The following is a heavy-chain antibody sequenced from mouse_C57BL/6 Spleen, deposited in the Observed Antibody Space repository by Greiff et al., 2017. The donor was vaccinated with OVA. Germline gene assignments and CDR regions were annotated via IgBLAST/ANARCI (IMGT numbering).Heavy chain of an antibody. D-gene: IGHD1-1*01. CDR3: ARHPHYYGSSYDWYFDV. J-gene: IGHJ1*03. V-gene: IGHV5-9*01. CDR1: GFTFSSYT. Sequence: EVKLVESGGGLVKPGGSLKLSCAASGFTFSSYTMSWVRQTPEKRLEWVATISGGGSNTYYPDSVKGRFTISRDNAKNTLYLQMSSLRSEDTALYYGARHPHYYGSSYDWYFDVWGTGTTVTVSS. CDR2: ISGGGSNT.